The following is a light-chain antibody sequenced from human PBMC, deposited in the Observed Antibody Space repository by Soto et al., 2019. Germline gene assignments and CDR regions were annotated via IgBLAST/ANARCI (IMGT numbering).Light chain of an antibody. V-gene: IGLV1-51*02. CDR2: ENN. CDR1: SSNIGNNY. CDR3: GTWDSSLSAVPWV. Sequence: QSVLTQPPSVSAAPGQKVTISCSGSSSNIGNNYVSWYQQLPGTAPKLLIYENNKRPSGIPDRFSGSKSGTSATLGITGLQTGDEADYYCGTWDSSLSAVPWVFGTGTK. J-gene: IGLJ1*01.